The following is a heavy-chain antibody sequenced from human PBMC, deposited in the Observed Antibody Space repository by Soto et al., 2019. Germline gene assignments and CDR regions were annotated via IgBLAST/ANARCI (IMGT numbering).Heavy chain of an antibody. D-gene: IGHD1-26*01. Sequence: QVHLQESGPGLVKPSETLSLTCTVSGGSISSYYWTWIRQPPGKGLEWIGFISYSGSTSYNPSLKSRVTIXXDPSKNQFSLRLSSVTAADTAVYYCARYSGTYYVYWGQGTLVTVSS. CDR1: GGSISSYY. CDR2: ISYSGST. J-gene: IGHJ4*02. CDR3: ARYSGTYYVY. V-gene: IGHV4-59*01.